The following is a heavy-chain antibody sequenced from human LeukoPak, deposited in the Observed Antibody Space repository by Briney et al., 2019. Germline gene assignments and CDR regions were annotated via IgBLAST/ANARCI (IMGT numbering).Heavy chain of an antibody. Sequence: GGSLRLSCVASGFTYRRYSMSWVRQAPGKGLEWVANIKQDGSEKYYVDSVKGRFTISRDNAKNSLYLQMNSLRAEDTAVYYCARVSQLVFWDYWGQGTLVTVSS. D-gene: IGHD6-6*01. J-gene: IGHJ4*02. CDR3: ARVSQLVFWDY. V-gene: IGHV3-7*01. CDR1: GFTYRRYS. CDR2: IKQDGSEK.